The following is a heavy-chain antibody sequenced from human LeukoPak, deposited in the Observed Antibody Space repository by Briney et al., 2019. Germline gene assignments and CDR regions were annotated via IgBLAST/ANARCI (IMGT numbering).Heavy chain of an antibody. CDR3: AREAHSGSSTVFFDY. CDR1: GGSISSGGYS. CDR2: IYHGGST. Sequence: SETLSLTCTVSGGSISSGGYSWNWIRLPPGKGLEWIGYIYHGGSTYYNPSLESRVTISVDRSKDQFYLNLSSVTAADTAVYYCAREAHSGSSTVFFDYWGQGTLVTVSS. V-gene: IGHV4-30-2*01. D-gene: IGHD6-13*01. J-gene: IGHJ4*02.